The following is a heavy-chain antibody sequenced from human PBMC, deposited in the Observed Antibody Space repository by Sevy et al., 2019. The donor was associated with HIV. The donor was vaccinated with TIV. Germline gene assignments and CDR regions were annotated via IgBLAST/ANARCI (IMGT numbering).Heavy chain of an antibody. V-gene: IGHV4-39*01. Sequence: HSETLSLTCTVSGGSIGSNSFYWGWIRQPPGKELEWIGTVSYGGSTYYNPSLRSRVTISVDASKKQFSLKLSSVTAAETAVYYCARQKVRSAYYYDTSGRQGKADFDSWGQGTLVTVSS. CDR1: GGSIGSNSFY. J-gene: IGHJ4*02. D-gene: IGHD3-22*01. CDR3: ARQKVRSAYYYDTSGRQGKADFDS. CDR2: VSYGGST.